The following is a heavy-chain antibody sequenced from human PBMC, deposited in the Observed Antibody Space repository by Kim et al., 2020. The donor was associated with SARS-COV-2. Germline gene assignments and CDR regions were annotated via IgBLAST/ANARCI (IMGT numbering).Heavy chain of an antibody. CDR2: IWYDGSNK. Sequence: GGSLRLSCAASGFTFSSYGMHWVRQAPGKGLEWVAVIWYDGSNKYYADSVKGRFTISRDNSKNTLYLQMNSLRAEDTAVYYCAREDSSPGGYFDYWGQGTLVTVSS. CDR3: AREDSSPGGYFDY. D-gene: IGHD3-22*01. CDR1: GFTFSSYG. J-gene: IGHJ4*02. V-gene: IGHV3-33*08.